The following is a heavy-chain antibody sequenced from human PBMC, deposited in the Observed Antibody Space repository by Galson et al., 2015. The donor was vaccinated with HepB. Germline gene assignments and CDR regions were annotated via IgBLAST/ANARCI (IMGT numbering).Heavy chain of an antibody. CDR1: GDSVSSNSAA. Sequence: CAISGDSVSSNSAAWNWIRQSPSRGLEWLGRTYYRSKWYNDYAVSVKSRITINPDTSKNQFSLQLNSVTPEDTAVYYCAKATVTTHFDYYYYGMDVWGRGTTVTVSS. CDR2: TYYRSKWYN. J-gene: IGHJ6*02. CDR3: AKATVTTHFDYYYYGMDV. V-gene: IGHV6-1*01. D-gene: IGHD4-17*01.